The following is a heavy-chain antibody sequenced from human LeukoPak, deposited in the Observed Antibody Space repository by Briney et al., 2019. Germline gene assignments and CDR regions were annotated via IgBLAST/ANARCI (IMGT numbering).Heavy chain of an antibody. J-gene: IGHJ6*03. Sequence: ASVKVSCKASGYTFTGYYMHWVRQAPGQGLEWMGWINPNSGGTNYAQKFQGRITMTRDTSISTDYMELSRLRYDDTAVYYCARGWGYDFWSGYTYDYSYSMDVWAKGPRSPSP. CDR2: INPNSGGT. CDR1: GYTFTGYY. V-gene: IGHV1-2*02. D-gene: IGHD3-3*01. CDR3: ARGWGYDFWSGYTYDYSYSMDV.